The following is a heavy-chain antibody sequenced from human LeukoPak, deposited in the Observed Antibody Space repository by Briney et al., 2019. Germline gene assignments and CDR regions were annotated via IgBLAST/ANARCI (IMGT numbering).Heavy chain of an antibody. Sequence: GGSLRLSCAASGFTFSDYYMSWIRQAPGKGLEWVSYISSGGSTIYYADSVKGRFTISRDNAKNSLYLQMNSLRAEDTAVYYCARDQTYYDSSGSRTLWGQGPLVTVSS. D-gene: IGHD3-22*01. CDR1: GFTFSDYY. J-gene: IGHJ4*02. V-gene: IGHV3-11*01. CDR2: ISSGGSTI. CDR3: ARDQTYYDSSGSRTL.